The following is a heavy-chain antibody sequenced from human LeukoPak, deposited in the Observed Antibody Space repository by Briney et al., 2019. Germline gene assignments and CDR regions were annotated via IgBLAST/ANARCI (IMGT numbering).Heavy chain of an antibody. CDR1: GLTVTNNY. Sequence: GGSLRLSCAASGLTVTNNYWHWVRQPPGKGPEWISPLYSNGDTKYADSVKGRFTFSRDNSKNTLYLQMNGLRAEDTAVYYCTYGDYPLTYWGQGTLVSVSS. CDR3: TYGDYPLTY. J-gene: IGHJ4*02. D-gene: IGHD4-17*01. CDR2: LYSNGDT. V-gene: IGHV3-66*01.